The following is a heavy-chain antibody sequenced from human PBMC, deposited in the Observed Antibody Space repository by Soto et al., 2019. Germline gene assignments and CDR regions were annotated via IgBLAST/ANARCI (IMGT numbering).Heavy chain of an antibody. CDR1: GCPFSSFS. J-gene: IGHJ4*02. CDR2: ISGSDGST. D-gene: IGHD6-13*01. Sequence: GGSLRLSCAASGCPFSSFSVNWVRQAPGKGLEWVSVISGSDGSTYYADSVKGRFTISRDNSKNTLNLQMNSLRAEDTAVYYCARRSSSWYFDYWGQGTLVTVS. CDR3: ARRSSSWYFDY. V-gene: IGHV3-23*01.